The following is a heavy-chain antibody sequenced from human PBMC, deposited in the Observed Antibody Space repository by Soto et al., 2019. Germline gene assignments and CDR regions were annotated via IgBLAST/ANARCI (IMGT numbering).Heavy chain of an antibody. CDR2: VYYTGST. CDR3: ARGSTVRNYADASSDYFYFFDY. CDR1: GDSISTFY. V-gene: IGHV4-59*01. D-gene: IGHD3-22*01. J-gene: IGHJ4*02. Sequence: SETLSLTCTVSGDSISTFYWGWMRQSPGKELEWIGYVYYTGSTNYNPSLKSRVTISVDRSKNQFSLKLTSANAADTAVYYCARGSTVRNYADASSDYFYFFDYWGQGTQVTVSS.